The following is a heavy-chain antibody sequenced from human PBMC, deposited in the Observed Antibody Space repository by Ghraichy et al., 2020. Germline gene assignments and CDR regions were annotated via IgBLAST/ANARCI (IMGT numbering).Heavy chain of an antibody. J-gene: IGHJ4*02. D-gene: IGHD3/OR15-3a*01. CDR3: ARQFWTGVLCYFDY. V-gene: IGHV4-39*01. CDR1: GGSISSSSYY. Sequence: SETLSLTCTVSGGSISSSSYYWGWIRQPPGKGLEWIGSIYYSGSSYYNPSLKSRGTISVDTSKNQFSLKLSSVTAADTAVYYCARQFWTGVLCYFDYWGQGTMVTVSS. CDR2: IYYSGSS.